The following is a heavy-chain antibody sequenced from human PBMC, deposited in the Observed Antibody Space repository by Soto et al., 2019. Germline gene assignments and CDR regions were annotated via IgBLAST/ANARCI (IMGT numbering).Heavy chain of an antibody. CDR2: IWYDGSNK. D-gene: IGHD4-17*01. V-gene: IGHV3-33*01. J-gene: IGHJ4*02. CDR1: GFTFSSYG. Sequence: QVQLVESGGGVVQPRRSLRLSCAASGFTFSSYGMHWVRQAPGKGLEWVAVIWYDGSNKYYADSVKGRITISRDNSKKTLYLQMNSLSAEDTAVYYCARDQDYHFDYWGQGTLVTVSS. CDR3: ARDQDYHFDY.